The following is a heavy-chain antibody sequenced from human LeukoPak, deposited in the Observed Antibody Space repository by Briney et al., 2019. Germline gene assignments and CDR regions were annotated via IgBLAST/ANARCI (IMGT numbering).Heavy chain of an antibody. CDR3: AREEIGGIQLWLAKGVYYYYYMDV. Sequence: ASVTVSCKASGYSFTDYYINWVRQAPGQGLEWMGWINPDSGGTNYAQKFQGRVTMTRDTSISTAYMELSRLRSDDTAVYYCAREEIGGIQLWLAKGVYYYYYMDVWGKGTTVTISS. CDR2: INPDSGGT. D-gene: IGHD5-18*01. J-gene: IGHJ6*03. V-gene: IGHV1-2*02. CDR1: GYSFTDYY.